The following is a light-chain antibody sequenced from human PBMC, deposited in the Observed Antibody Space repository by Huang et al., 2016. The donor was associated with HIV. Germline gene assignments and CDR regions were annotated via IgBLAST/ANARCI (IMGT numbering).Light chain of an antibody. J-gene: IGKJ1*01. Sequence: AIRMTQSPSSLSASTGDRVNITCRASQYINNLLALYQQKPGKAPNLLIYAASIFETCVPSRFSGSGSGTEFNLSISCLQSEDFATYYCQQYYSYRTFGQGTQVEIK. CDR1: QYINNL. CDR3: QQYYSYRT. CDR2: AAS. V-gene: IGKV1-8*01.